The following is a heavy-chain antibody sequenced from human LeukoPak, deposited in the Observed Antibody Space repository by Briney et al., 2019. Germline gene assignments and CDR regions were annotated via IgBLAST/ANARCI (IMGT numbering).Heavy chain of an antibody. V-gene: IGHV1-18*01. CDR1: GYTFTSYG. CDR3: AATYYDILTGYFNYYYGMDV. CDR2: ISAYNGNT. J-gene: IGHJ6*02. Sequence: ASVKVSCKASGYTFTSYGISWVRQAPGQGLEWMGWISAYNGNTNYARKLQGRVTMTTDTSTSTAYMELRSLRSDDTAVYYCAATYYDILTGYFNYYYGMDVWGQGTTVTVSS. D-gene: IGHD3-9*01.